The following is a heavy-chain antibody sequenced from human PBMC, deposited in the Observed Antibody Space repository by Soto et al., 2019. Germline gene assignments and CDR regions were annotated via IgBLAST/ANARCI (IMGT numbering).Heavy chain of an antibody. CDR3: AREGIAAAGINY. Sequence: SETLSRPCTVSGVSISSGCYYWSWIGQHPGKGLEWIGYIYYSGSTNYNPSLKSRVTISVDTSKNQFSLKLSSVTAADTAVYYCAREGIAAAGINYWGQGTLVTFS. CDR1: GVSISSGCYY. D-gene: IGHD6-13*01. V-gene: IGHV4-61*01. CDR2: IYYSGST. J-gene: IGHJ4*02.